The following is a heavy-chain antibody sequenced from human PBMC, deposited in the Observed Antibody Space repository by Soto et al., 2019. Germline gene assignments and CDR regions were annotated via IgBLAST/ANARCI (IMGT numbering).Heavy chain of an antibody. V-gene: IGHV3-7*03. D-gene: IGHD3-10*01. CDR3: LRGGHGSGSYQGSH. Sequence: GGSLRLACVASGFTFTTYWMSWVRQAPGKGLEWVANIRQDGGSQYYVDSGKGRFTISRDNAKNSVYLQMDSLRAEDTAVYYCLRGGHGSGSYQGSHWGHGILVTVSS. J-gene: IGHJ4*01. CDR1: GFTFTTYW. CDR2: IRQDGGSQ.